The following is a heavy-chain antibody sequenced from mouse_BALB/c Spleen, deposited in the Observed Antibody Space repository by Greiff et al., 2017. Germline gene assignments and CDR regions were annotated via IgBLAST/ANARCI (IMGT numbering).Heavy chain of an antibody. Sequence: EAQLQESGAELVKPGASVKLSCTASGFNIKDTYMHWVKQRPEQGLEWIGRIDPANGNTKYDPKFQGKATITADTSSNTAYLQLSSLTSEDTAVYYCARWEALYYYAMDYWGQGTSVTVSS. D-gene: IGHD4-1*01. J-gene: IGHJ4*01. CDR3: ARWEALYYYAMDY. CDR1: GFNIKDTY. V-gene: IGHV14-3*02. CDR2: IDPANGNT.